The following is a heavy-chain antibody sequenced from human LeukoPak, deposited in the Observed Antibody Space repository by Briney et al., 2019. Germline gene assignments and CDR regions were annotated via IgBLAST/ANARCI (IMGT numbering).Heavy chain of an antibody. D-gene: IGHD2-15*01. Sequence: PSETLSLTCTVSGGSISSTSYYWGWIRQPPGKGLEWIESIYYSGSTYYNPSLKSRLTISLDASKNQFSLRLSSVTAADTAVYYCASQSAYCSGGNCYSSYYFDYWGPGTLVTVSS. CDR2: IYYSGST. CDR3: ASQSAYCSGGNCYSSYYFDY. V-gene: IGHV4-39*07. CDR1: GGSISSTSYY. J-gene: IGHJ4*02.